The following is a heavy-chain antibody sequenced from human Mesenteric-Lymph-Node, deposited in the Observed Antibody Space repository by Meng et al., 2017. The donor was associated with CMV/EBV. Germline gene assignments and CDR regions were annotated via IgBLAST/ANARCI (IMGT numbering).Heavy chain of an antibody. CDR1: GGTFSSYT. J-gene: IGHJ5*02. D-gene: IGHD6-13*01. Sequence: QVQPVQSGAEVKKPGSSVKVSCKASGGTFSSYTISWVRQAPGQGLEWNGRIIPILGIANYAPKFQGRVTITADKSTSTVYMELSSLRSEDTAGYYCAGGIAAAGSRWFDPWGQGTLVTVAS. CDR3: AGGIAAAGSRWFDP. CDR2: IIPILGIA. V-gene: IGHV1-69*02.